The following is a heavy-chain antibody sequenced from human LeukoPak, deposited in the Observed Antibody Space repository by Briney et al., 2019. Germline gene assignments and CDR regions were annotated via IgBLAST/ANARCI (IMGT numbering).Heavy chain of an antibody. Sequence: PGGSLRLSCPASGFTFSDYYTSWIRQAPGKRLEGVSYISSSSTYTNYADSVKGRFTISRDNAKNSLYLQMNSLRAEDTAVYYCARSLRRDCDSTSCWAALDIWGQGTMVTVSS. D-gene: IGHD2-2*01. CDR1: GFTFSDYY. CDR3: ARSLRRDCDSTSCWAALDI. J-gene: IGHJ3*02. V-gene: IGHV3-11*03. CDR2: ISSSSTYT.